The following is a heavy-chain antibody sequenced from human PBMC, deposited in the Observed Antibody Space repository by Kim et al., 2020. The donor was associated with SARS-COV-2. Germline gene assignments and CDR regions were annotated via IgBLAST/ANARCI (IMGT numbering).Heavy chain of an antibody. V-gene: IGHV3-21*01. CDR3: ARDRGGGYYYGMDV. Sequence: GVSLRLSCAASGFTFSSYSMNWVRQAPGKGLEWVSSISSSSSYIYYADSVKGRFTISRDNAKNSLYLQMNSLRAEDTAVYYCARDRGGGYYYGMDVWGQGTTVTVSS. D-gene: IGHD3-10*01. CDR1: GFTFSSYS. J-gene: IGHJ6*02. CDR2: ISSSSSYI.